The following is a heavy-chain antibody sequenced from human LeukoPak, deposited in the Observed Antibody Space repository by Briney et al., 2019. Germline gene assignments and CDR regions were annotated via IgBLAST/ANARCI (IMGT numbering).Heavy chain of an antibody. V-gene: IGHV3-74*01. CDR3: VVVVEPPDSDGFDV. CDR1: GFTFGNSW. CDR2: INADGSTA. J-gene: IGHJ3*01. Sequence: GGSLRLSCAASGFTFGNSWVHWVRQAPGKGLVWVSLINADGSTATYADSVKGRFTISRDNARNTLSLQMNRLTIEDTAVYYCVVVVEPPDSDGFDVWGQGTMITVSS. D-gene: IGHD1-14*01.